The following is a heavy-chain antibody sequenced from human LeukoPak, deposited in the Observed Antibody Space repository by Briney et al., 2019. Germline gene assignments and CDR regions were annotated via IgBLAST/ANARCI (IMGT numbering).Heavy chain of an antibody. J-gene: IGHJ6*03. Sequence: GGSLRLSCAASGFTFSSYGMHWVRQAPGKGLEWVAFIQYDGSKKYYADSVKGQFTVSRDNSKKTLYLQMNSLRAEDTAVYYCAKDRQQLVVNYYYYVDVWGKGTTVTVSS. D-gene: IGHD6-13*01. CDR1: GFTFSSYG. CDR3: AKDRQQLVVNYYYYVDV. V-gene: IGHV3-30*02. CDR2: IQYDGSKK.